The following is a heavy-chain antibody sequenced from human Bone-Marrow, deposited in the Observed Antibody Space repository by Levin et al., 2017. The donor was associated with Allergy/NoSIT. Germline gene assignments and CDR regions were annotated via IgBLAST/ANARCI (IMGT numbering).Heavy chain of an antibody. Sequence: ASVKVSCKASGYTFTDYGISWVRQTPGQGLEWMGWSSAHNGNTNYAQKFQGRVAMNIDSSTNTAYLDLWSLTSNDTAVYYCARDPHSTNWYDHWGQGTLVTVSS. V-gene: IGHV1-18*01. D-gene: IGHD2/OR15-2a*01. CDR1: GYTFTDYG. J-gene: IGHJ5*02. CDR2: SSAHNGNT. CDR3: ARDPHSTNWYDH.